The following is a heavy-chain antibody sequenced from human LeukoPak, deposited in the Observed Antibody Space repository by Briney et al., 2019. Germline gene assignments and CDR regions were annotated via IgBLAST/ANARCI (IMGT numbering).Heavy chain of an antibody. V-gene: IGHV3-74*01. CDR2: INFDGSST. D-gene: IGHD1-26*01. Sequence: PGGSLRLSCAASGFTFSSYWMHWVRQAPGKGLVWVSRINFDGSSTNYADSVKGRFSISRDNAKNTLYLQMNSLRVEDTAVYYCVRASPPHYHSDYWGQGTLVTVSS. CDR3: VRASPPHYHSDY. CDR1: GFTFSSYW. J-gene: IGHJ4*02.